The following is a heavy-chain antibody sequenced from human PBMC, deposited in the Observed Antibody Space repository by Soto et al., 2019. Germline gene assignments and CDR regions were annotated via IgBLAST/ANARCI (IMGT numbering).Heavy chain of an antibody. D-gene: IGHD6-19*01. V-gene: IGHV4-39*01. Sequence: QLQLQESGPGLVKPSETLSLTCTVSGGSISSSSYYWGWIRQPPGKGLEWIGSIYYSGSTYYNPSLKSRVTISVDTSKNQFSLKLSSVTAADTAVYYCARRIGGSGWYANYFDYWGQGTLVTVSS. CDR1: GGSISSSSYY. CDR2: IYYSGST. CDR3: ARRIGGSGWYANYFDY. J-gene: IGHJ4*02.